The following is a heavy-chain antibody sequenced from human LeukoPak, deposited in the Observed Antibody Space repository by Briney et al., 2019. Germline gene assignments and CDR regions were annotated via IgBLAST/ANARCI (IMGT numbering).Heavy chain of an antibody. D-gene: IGHD3-22*01. CDR2: ISGSGGST. Sequence: GGSLRLSCAASGFTFSSYAMSWVRQAPGKGLEWVSAISGSGGSTYYADSVKGRFTISRDNSKNTLYLQTNSLRAEDTAVYYCAKYYDSSGYRHLDYWGQGTLVTVSS. J-gene: IGHJ4*02. CDR3: AKYYDSSGYRHLDY. V-gene: IGHV3-23*01. CDR1: GFTFSSYA.